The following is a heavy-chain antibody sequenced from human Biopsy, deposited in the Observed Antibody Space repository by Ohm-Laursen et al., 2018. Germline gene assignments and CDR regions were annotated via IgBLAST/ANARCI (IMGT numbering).Heavy chain of an antibody. CDR3: ARDRGYYSDRTVPGYFDL. Sequence: SDTLSLTCTVSGDSISSYYWSWIRQPPGQGLQWFGYVYYTGSTDYNPSLQSRVTISADTSKNHFSLRLRSVAPADTAIYYCARDRGYYSDRTVPGYFDLWGRGTLVTVSS. CDR1: GDSISSYY. J-gene: IGHJ2*01. CDR2: VYYTGST. D-gene: IGHD3-22*01. V-gene: IGHV4-59*01.